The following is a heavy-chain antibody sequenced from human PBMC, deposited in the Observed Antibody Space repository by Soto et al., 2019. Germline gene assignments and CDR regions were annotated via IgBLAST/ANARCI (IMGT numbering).Heavy chain of an antibody. Sequence: GWSLRLSCAASGFTFSSYGMHWVRQAPGKGLEWVAVISYDGSNKYYADSVKGRFTISRDNSKNTLYLQMNSLRAEDTAVYYCAKDRVTPNYYYYYGMDVWGQGTMVTVSS. V-gene: IGHV3-30*18. CDR3: AKDRVTPNYYYYYGMDV. J-gene: IGHJ6*02. CDR1: GFTFSSYG. CDR2: ISYDGSNK. D-gene: IGHD4-4*01.